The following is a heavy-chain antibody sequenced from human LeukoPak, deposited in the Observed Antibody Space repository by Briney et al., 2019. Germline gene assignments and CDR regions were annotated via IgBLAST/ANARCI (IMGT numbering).Heavy chain of an antibody. Sequence: GGTLRLSCAASGLTFSSYGMSWVRQAPGRGLEWVSAISTTGGTTYYADSVRGRFTISRDSSKNTMYLQMNSLRAEDSALYYCTRDLQGSRLYLVGSQNDWGQGTLVTVSS. J-gene: IGHJ4*02. D-gene: IGHD1-26*01. CDR3: TRDLQGSRLYLVGSQND. CDR2: ISTTGGTT. V-gene: IGHV3-23*01. CDR1: GLTFSSYG.